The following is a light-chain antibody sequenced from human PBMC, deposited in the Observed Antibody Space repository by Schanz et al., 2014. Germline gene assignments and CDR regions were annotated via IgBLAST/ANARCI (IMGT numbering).Light chain of an antibody. Sequence: EIVLTQSPGTLSLSPGERATLSCRASQTISSTYLAWYQQKPGQAPRVIIYGASSRATGIPGRFSGSGSGTDFTLTISRLEPEDFAVYYCQQYGTSPFTFGPGTKVDIK. CDR2: GAS. J-gene: IGKJ3*01. CDR3: QQYGTSPFT. V-gene: IGKV3-20*01. CDR1: QTISSTY.